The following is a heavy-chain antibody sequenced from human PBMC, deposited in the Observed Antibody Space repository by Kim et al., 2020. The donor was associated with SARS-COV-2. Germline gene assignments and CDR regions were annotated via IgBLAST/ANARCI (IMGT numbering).Heavy chain of an antibody. V-gene: IGHV3-48*01. D-gene: IGHD2-15*01. CDR2: ISSSTGTE. CDR3: ARVIGYCGGGSSFLYGIDV. CDR1: RFTFSTYS. Sequence: GGSLRLSCAASRFTFSTYSMNWVRQAPGKGLEWVSYISSSTGTEYYADSVKGRFTISRDNANNSLYLQMNSLRGEDTAVYYCARVIGYCGGGSSFLYGIDVWGQGTTVTVSS. J-gene: IGHJ6*02.